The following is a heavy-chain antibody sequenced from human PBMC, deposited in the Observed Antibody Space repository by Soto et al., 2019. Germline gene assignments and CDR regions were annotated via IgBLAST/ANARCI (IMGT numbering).Heavy chain of an antibody. CDR3: ARERSSWHNWFDP. CDR2: ISSSGSTI. Sequence: GGSLRLSCAASGFTFSSYEMNWVRQAPGKGLEWVSYISSSGSTIYYADSVKGRFTISRDNAKNSLYLQMNSLRAEDTAVYYCARERSSWHNWFDPWGQGTLVTVSS. CDR1: GFTFSSYE. V-gene: IGHV3-48*03. J-gene: IGHJ5*02. D-gene: IGHD6-13*01.